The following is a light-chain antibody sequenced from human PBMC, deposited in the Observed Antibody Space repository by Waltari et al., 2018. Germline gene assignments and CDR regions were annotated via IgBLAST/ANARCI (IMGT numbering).Light chain of an antibody. V-gene: IGKV3-11*01. CDR1: PSVSSN. CDR2: DAS. CDR3: QQRSNLVT. J-gene: IGKJ4*01. Sequence: EIVLTQSPATLSLSPGERATLSCRASPSVSSNLAGYQQKPGQAPRLLIYDASNRATGIPVRFSGSGSGTDFTLTISSLEPEDFAVYYCQQRSNLVTFGGGTKVEIK.